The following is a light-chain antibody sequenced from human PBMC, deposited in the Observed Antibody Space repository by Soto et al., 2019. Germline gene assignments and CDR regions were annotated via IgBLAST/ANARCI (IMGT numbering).Light chain of an antibody. J-gene: IGKJ1*01. V-gene: IGKV1-5*03. CDR3: QQYNSYPWT. CDR2: KAS. Sequence: IQMTQSPSTLSASVGDRVTFTCRDSQTISTWLAWYQQKPGEAPTLLIYKASTLEVGVPSRCSASGSWTAFTLTINTLQPAEFATYYCQQYNSYPWTFGQGTKV. CDR1: QTISTW.